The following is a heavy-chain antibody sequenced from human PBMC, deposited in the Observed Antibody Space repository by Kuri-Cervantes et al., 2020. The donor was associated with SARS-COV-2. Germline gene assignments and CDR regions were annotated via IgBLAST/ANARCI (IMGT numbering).Heavy chain of an antibody. CDR2: INPSGGST. J-gene: IGHJ6*02. D-gene: IGHD4-17*01. V-gene: IGHV1-46*01. CDR1: GYTFTSYY. CDR3: ARESVDYGDYVGPWRFGQEGEYYYYGMDV. Sequence: ASVKVSCKASGYTFTSYYMHWVRQAPGQGLEWMGIINPSGGSTSYAQKFQGRVTMTRDTSTSTAYMELRSLRSDDTAVYYCARESVDYGDYVGPWRFGQEGEYYYYGMDVWGQGTTVTVSS.